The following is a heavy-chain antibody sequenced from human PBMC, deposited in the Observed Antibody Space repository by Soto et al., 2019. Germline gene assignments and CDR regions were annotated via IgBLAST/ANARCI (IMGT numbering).Heavy chain of an antibody. CDR2: ISSSGSGI. D-gene: IGHD2-15*01. CDR1: GFTFSDYY. CDR3: ARAYSDAFDI. V-gene: IGHV3-11*01. Sequence: QVQLVESGGGLVKPGGSLRLSCAASGFTFSDYYMTWIRQAPGKGLEWVSYISSSGSGIYYADSMKGRFTISRDNAKKSLYLQMSSLRAEDTVVYYCARAYSDAFDIWGQGTMVTVSS. J-gene: IGHJ3*02.